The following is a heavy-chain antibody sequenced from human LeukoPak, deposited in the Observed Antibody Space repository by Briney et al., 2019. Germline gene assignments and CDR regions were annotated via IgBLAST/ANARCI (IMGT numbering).Heavy chain of an antibody. V-gene: IGHV4-4*07. CDR3: ARGGSVAGPFDFDY. CDR1: GGSISSYY. D-gene: IGHD6-19*01. CDR2: IYTSGST. J-gene: IGHJ4*02. Sequence: SETLSLTCTVSGGSISSYYWSWIRQPAGKGLEWIGRIYTSGSTNYNPSLKSRVTMSVGTSKNQFSLKLSSVTAADTAVYYCARGGSVAGPFDFDYWGQGTLVTVSS.